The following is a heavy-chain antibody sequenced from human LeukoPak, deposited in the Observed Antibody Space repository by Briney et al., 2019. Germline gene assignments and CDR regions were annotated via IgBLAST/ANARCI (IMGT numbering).Heavy chain of an antibody. Sequence: GGSLRLSCAASGFTFSSYSMNWVRQAPGKGLEWVSSISSSSSYIYYADSVKGRFTISRDNAKNSLYLQINSLRAEDTAVYYCASTIVPPYYDFWSGYYPLDYWGQGTLVTVSS. CDR3: ASTIVPPYYDFWSGYYPLDY. CDR1: GFTFSSYS. V-gene: IGHV3-21*01. CDR2: ISSSSSYI. J-gene: IGHJ4*02. D-gene: IGHD3-3*01.